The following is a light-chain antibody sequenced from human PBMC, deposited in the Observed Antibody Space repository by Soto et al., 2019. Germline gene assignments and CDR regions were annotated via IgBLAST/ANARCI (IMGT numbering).Light chain of an antibody. CDR3: QSYDSSLSGVV. CDR1: SSNIGAGYN. J-gene: IGLJ2*01. Sequence: QSVLTQPPSVSGAPGQRVTISCTGSSSNIGAGYNVHWYQQLPGTAPKLLIYVNSNRPSGVPDRFSGSKSGTSASLDITGLQAEDEADYYCQSYDSSLSGVVFGGGTKLTVL. CDR2: VNS. V-gene: IGLV1-40*01.